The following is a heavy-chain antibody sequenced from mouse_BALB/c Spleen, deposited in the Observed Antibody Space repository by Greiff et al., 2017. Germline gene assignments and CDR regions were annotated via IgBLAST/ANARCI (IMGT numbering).Heavy chain of an antibody. D-gene: IGHD1-2*01. CDR3: APLTTASWFAY. CDR1: GYSITSDYA. Sequence: EVQLVESGPGLVKPSQSLSLTCTVTGYSITSDYAWNWIRQFPGNKLEWKGYISYSGSTSYNPSLKSRIAITRDTSKNQFFLQLNSVTTEDTATYYVAPLTTASWFAYWGQGTLVTVSA. J-gene: IGHJ3*01. CDR2: ISYSGST. V-gene: IGHV3-2*02.